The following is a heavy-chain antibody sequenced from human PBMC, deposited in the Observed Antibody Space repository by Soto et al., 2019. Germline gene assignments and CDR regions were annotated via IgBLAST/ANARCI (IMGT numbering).Heavy chain of an antibody. J-gene: IGHJ4*02. CDR1: GGSISSSNW. D-gene: IGHD3-22*01. CDR3: ARESRFYDSSGYCDY. V-gene: IGHV4-4*02. CDR2: IYHSGST. Sequence: SETLSLTCAVSGGSISSSNWWSWVRQPPGKGLEWIGEIYHSGSTNYNPSLMSRVTISVDKSKNQFSLKLSSVTAADTAVYYCARESRFYDSSGYCDYWGQGTLVTVS.